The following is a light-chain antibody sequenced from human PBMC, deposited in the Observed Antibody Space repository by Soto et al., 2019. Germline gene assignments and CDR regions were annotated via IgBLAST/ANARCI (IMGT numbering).Light chain of an antibody. J-gene: IGKJ4*01. CDR2: GAS. CDR3: QQYGSSPA. CDR1: QSVSSSF. V-gene: IGKV3-20*01. Sequence: EIVLTQSPGTLSSSPGERATLSCRASQSVSSSFLAWYQQKPGQAPRLLIYGASSRATGIPDRFSGSGSGTDFTLTISRLEPEDFAVYYCQQYGSSPAFGGVTKVAIK.